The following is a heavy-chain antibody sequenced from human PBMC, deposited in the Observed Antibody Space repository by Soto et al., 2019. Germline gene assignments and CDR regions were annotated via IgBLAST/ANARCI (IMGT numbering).Heavy chain of an antibody. CDR3: VRQGIDYLHGLVDV. CDR1: SGPSRSHN. CDR2: VYYTGDT. J-gene: IGHJ6*02. Sequence: QVPVQQSGPGLVKPSETLSLTCTVSSGPSRSHNWGWIRQPPGRGLEWIGYVYYTGDTSYNPSLKXXVXVSADTSTNHISLTLRSVTAADTAVYYCVRQGIDYLHGLVDVWGQGTTVSVSS. V-gene: IGHV4-59*08. D-gene: IGHD5-12*01.